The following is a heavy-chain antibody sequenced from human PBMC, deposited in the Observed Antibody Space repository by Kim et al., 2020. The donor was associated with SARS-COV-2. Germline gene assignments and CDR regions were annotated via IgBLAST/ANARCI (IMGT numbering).Heavy chain of an antibody. Sequence: SVKVSCKASGGTFSSYAISWVRQAPGQGLEWMGGIIPIFGTANYAQKFQGRVTITADKSTSTAYMELSSLRSEDTAVYYCARDLHSSSWYNWFDPWGQGTLVTVSS. CDR2: IIPIFGTA. CDR1: GGTFSSYA. V-gene: IGHV1-69*06. D-gene: IGHD6-13*01. J-gene: IGHJ5*02. CDR3: ARDLHSSSWYNWFDP.